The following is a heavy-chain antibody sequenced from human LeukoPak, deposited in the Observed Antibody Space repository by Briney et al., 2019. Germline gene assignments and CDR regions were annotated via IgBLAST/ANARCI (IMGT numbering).Heavy chain of an antibody. Sequence: GGSLRLSCVVSGFSFSNNYIIWVRQAPGNGLERVSVIYGDGRTSHSASVRGRFTISRDNSKNIVSLQMNNLRAEDTAVYYCARGRSLGVVSPYFDYWGQGTLVTVSS. CDR1: GFSFSNNY. V-gene: IGHV3-53*01. CDR2: IYGDGRT. J-gene: IGHJ4*02. D-gene: IGHD3-3*01. CDR3: ARGRSLGVVSPYFDY.